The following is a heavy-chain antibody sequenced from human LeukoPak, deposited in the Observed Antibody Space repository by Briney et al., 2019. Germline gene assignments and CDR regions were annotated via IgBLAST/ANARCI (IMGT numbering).Heavy chain of an antibody. D-gene: IGHD6-19*01. CDR2: ISGSGGST. CDR3: AKGSSGWYRYFDY. J-gene: IGHJ4*02. CDR1: GFTFSNFG. V-gene: IGHV3-23*01. Sequence: GGSLRLSCAASGFTFSNFGMNWVRQAPGKGLQWVSAISGSGGSTYYADSVKGRFTISRDNSKNTLYLQMNSLRAEDTAVYYCAKGSSGWYRYFDYWGQGTLVTVSS.